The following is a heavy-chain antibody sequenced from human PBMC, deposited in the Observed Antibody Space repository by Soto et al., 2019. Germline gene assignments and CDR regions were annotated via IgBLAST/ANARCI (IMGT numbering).Heavy chain of an antibody. Sequence: EVQLLESGGGLVQPGGSLRLSCAASGFTFSSYAMSWVRQAPGKGLEWVSAISGSGGSTYYADSVKGRFTISRDNSKNTLYLQMNSLRAEDTAVYYCAKDRVAAAPRWYYYGMDVWGQGTTVTVS. CDR1: GFTFSSYA. V-gene: IGHV3-23*01. D-gene: IGHD6-13*01. J-gene: IGHJ6*02. CDR2: ISGSGGST. CDR3: AKDRVAAAPRWYYYGMDV.